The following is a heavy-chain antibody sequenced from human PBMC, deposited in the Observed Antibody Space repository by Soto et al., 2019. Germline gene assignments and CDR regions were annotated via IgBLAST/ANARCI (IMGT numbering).Heavy chain of an antibody. CDR3: XRDRRDIVVVPAAPNDAFDI. J-gene: IGHJ3*02. CDR2: IWYDGSNK. D-gene: IGHD2-2*01. CDR1: GFTFSSYG. V-gene: IGHV3-33*01. Sequence: GGSLRLSCAASGFTFSSYGMHWVRQAPGKGLEWVAVIWYDGSNKYYADSVKGRFTISRDNSKNTLYLQMNSLRAEDTAVYYXXRDRRDIVVVPAAPNDAFDIWGQGTMVTVSS.